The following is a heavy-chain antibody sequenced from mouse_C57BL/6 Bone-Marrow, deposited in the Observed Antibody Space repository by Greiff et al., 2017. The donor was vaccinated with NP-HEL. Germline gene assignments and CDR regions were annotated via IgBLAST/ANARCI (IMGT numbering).Heavy chain of an antibody. D-gene: IGHD2-2*01. Sequence: VKLQESGAELVRPGASVKMSCKASGYTFTSYRMHWVKQRPGQGVEWIGDINPSCGYTKYNQKFKGKATLTADKSSSTAYMQLSSLTSEDSAVYYCARGEFYYGYDGDYAMDYWGQGTSVTVSS. CDR2: INPSCGYT. J-gene: IGHJ4*01. CDR1: GYTFTSYR. V-gene: IGHV1-4*01. CDR3: ARGEFYYGYDGDYAMDY.